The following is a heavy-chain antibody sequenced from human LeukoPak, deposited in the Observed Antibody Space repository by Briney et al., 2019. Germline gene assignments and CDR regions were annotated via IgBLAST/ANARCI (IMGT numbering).Heavy chain of an antibody. D-gene: IGHD3-16*02. CDR2: IYYSGST. CDR1: GGSISSSSYY. Sequence: PSETLSLTCTVSGGSISSSSYYWGWIRQPPGKGLEWIGYIYYSGSTNYNPSLKSRVTISVDTSKNQFSLKLSSVTAADTAVYYCARNYVWGSYRPGYYYYYYMDVWGKGTTVTISS. J-gene: IGHJ6*03. CDR3: ARNYVWGSYRPGYYYYYYMDV. V-gene: IGHV4-61*05.